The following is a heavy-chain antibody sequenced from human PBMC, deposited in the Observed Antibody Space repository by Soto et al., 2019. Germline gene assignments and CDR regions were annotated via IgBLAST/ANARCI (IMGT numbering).Heavy chain of an antibody. Sequence: QVQLVQSGAEVKKPGSSVKVSCKASGGTFSSYTISWVRQAPGQGLEWIGRIIPILGIANYAQKFQGRVTITADKSTSTAYMELSSLRSEDTAVYYCARVIVVVPAALLGSRGGGDDAFDIWGQGTMVTVSS. J-gene: IGHJ3*02. CDR3: ARVIVVVPAALLGSRGGGDDAFDI. V-gene: IGHV1-69*02. CDR1: GGTFSSYT. D-gene: IGHD2-2*01. CDR2: IIPILGIA.